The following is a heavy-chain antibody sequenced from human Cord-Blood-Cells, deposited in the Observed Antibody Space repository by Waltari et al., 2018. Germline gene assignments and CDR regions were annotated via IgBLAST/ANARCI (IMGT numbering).Heavy chain of an antibody. J-gene: IGHJ5*02. CDR3: ARESRVVVPAAILSNWFDP. CDR1: LGSFSVYS. Sequence: QVPLQQWGAGLLKPSATLSFTCAVSLGSFSVYSSRCIRQPPGKGMEWLGEINHSGSTKYKPSLKSRVTISVDTSKNQFSLKLGSVTAADTAVYYCARESRVVVPAAILSNWFDPWGQGTLVTVSS. D-gene: IGHD2-2*01. V-gene: IGHV4-34*01. CDR2: INHSGST.